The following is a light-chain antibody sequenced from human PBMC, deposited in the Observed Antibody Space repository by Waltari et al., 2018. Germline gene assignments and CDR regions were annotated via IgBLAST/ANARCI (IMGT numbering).Light chain of an antibody. CDR3: CSYAGNSIYV. J-gene: IGLJ1*01. CDR2: EVS. V-gene: IGLV2-23*02. CDR1: SSDIGPYHH. Sequence: QSALTQPASVPGSPGPSITLSCTGTSSDIGPYHHVPWNQHHPGKAPKLMIFEVSQRPSGVSNRFSGSKSGNTASLTISGLQAEDEADYHCCSYAGNSIYVFGTGTKVTVL.